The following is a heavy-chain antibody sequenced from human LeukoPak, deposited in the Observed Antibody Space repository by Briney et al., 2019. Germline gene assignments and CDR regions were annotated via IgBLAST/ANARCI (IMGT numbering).Heavy chain of an antibody. CDR3: AKSVVKANSGY. CDR2: ISGSGGST. D-gene: IGHD4-23*01. J-gene: IGHJ4*02. Sequence: GGSLRLSCAASGFTFSSYAMSWVRQAPGKGLEWVSAISGSGGSTCYADSVKGRFTISRDNSKNTLYLQMNSLRAEDTAVYYCAKSVVKANSGYWGQGTLVTVSS. CDR1: GFTFSSYA. V-gene: IGHV3-23*01.